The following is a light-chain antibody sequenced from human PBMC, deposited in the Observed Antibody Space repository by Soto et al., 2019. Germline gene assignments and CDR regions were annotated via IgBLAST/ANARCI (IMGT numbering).Light chain of an antibody. Sequence: DNQMTQSPSSQYESLGDRVTITCRASQGIGVYLAWFQQKPGKVPKLLIYAASALQSGVPSRFSGSGSGTDFTLTISSLQPEDFATYYCQKYNSAPLTFGGGTKVDIK. CDR2: AAS. CDR1: QGIGVY. CDR3: QKYNSAPLT. V-gene: IGKV1-27*01. J-gene: IGKJ4*01.